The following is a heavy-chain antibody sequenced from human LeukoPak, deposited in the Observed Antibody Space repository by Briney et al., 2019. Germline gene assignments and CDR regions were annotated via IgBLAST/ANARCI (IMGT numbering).Heavy chain of an antibody. V-gene: IGHV4-39*07. J-gene: IGHJ6*03. CDR1: SDSISTSNYY. Sequence: SETLSLTCTVSSDSISTSNYYWGWVRQPPGKALEWIGNIFYSGSTYYSPSLKSRVTISLDTSRNQFSLKLNSVTAADTAVYYCARTTEAHSWRTRYYDYYMDVWGKGTTVTVSS. D-gene: IGHD6-13*01. CDR2: IFYSGST. CDR3: ARTTEAHSWRTRYYDYYMDV.